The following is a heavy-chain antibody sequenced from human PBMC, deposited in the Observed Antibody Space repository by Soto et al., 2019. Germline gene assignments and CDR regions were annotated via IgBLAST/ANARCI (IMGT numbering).Heavy chain of an antibody. J-gene: IGHJ4*02. CDR2: IVPMFGTS. CDR3: NRGSEYDFWSGYL. CDR1: GGTSTRYA. D-gene: IGHD3-3*01. Sequence: QERLVQSGAEVRKPGSSVKVSCKVTGGTSTRYAINWVRQAPGQGLEWMGGIVPMFGTSKYAQKLQGRVTITADTSTNIAYMELRSLRSEDTAVYYCNRGSEYDFWSGYLWGQGTLVSLSS. V-gene: IGHV1-69*06.